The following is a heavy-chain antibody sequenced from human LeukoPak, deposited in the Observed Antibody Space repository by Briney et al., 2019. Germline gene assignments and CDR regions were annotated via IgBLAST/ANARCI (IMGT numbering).Heavy chain of an antibody. D-gene: IGHD3-3*01. CDR3: AKDGGFWSGYYPY. V-gene: IGHV3-64*01. CDR2: ISSNGGST. Sequence: GGSLRLSCAASGFTFSSYAMHWVRQAPGKGLEYVSAISSNGGSTYYANSVKGRFTISRDNSKNTLYLQMSSLRAEDTAVYYCAKDGGFWSGYYPYWGQGTLVTVSS. CDR1: GFTFSSYA. J-gene: IGHJ4*02.